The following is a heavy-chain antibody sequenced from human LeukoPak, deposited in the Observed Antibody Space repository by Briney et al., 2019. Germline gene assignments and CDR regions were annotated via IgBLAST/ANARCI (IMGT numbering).Heavy chain of an antibody. D-gene: IGHD4-17*01. V-gene: IGHV5-51*01. CDR2: VYPSDSDT. Sequence: GESLKISCKGSGYSFASYWNGWVRQMPGKGLEWMGIVYPSDSDTRYSLSFQGQVTISADKSINTAYLQWSSLKASDTAVYYCARHRLLTTALDYWGQGTQVTVSS. CDR3: ARHRLLTTALDY. J-gene: IGHJ4*02. CDR1: GYSFASYW.